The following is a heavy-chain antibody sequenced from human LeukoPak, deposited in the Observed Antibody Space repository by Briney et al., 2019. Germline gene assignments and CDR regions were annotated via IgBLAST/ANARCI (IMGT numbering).Heavy chain of an antibody. CDR1: GFTFSSYW. D-gene: IGHD3-3*01. V-gene: IGHV3-7*01. CDR3: ARSGTSIWSHNYFDY. Sequence: HPGGSLRLSCAASGFTFSSYWMSWVRQAPGKGLEWVANIKQDGSEKYYVDSVKGRFTISRDNAKNSLYLQMNSLRAEDTAVYYCARSGTSIWSHNYFDYWGQGTLVTVSS. J-gene: IGHJ4*02. CDR2: IKQDGSEK.